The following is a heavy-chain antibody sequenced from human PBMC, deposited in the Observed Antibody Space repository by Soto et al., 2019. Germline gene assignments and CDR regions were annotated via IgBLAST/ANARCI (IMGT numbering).Heavy chain of an antibody. V-gene: IGHV1-3*01. J-gene: IGHJ4*02. CDR2: INAGNGNT. D-gene: IGHD2-2*01. Sequence: QVQLVQSGAEVKKPGASVKVSCKASGYTFTSYAMHWVRQAPGQRLEWMGWINAGNGNTKYSQKFQGRVTITRDTSASTADMELSSLRSEDTAVYYCARAGGYCSSTSCYPPDYWGQGTLVTVSS. CDR1: GYTFTSYA. CDR3: ARAGGYCSSTSCYPPDY.